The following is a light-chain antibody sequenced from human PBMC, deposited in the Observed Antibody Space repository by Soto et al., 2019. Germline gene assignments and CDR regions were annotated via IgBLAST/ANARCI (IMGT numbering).Light chain of an antibody. CDR2: GAS. CDR3: HQYGSSPA. J-gene: IGKJ4*01. CDR1: QSVSSSY. V-gene: IGKV3-20*01. Sequence: ETVLTQAPGTLSLSPGERATLSSRASQSVSSSYLAWYQQKPGQAPRLLIYGASSRATGIPDRFSGSGSGTDFTLTISRLEPDDFAVYYCHQYGSSPAFGGGTKVEIK.